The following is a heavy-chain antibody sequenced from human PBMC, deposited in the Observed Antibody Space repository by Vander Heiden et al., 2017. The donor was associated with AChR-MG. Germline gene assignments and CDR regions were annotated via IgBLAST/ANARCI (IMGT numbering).Heavy chain of an antibody. J-gene: IGHJ4*02. D-gene: IGHD3-3*01. Sequence: EVQLLESGGGLVQPGGCLRLSCAASGVTFSSYAMSWVRQAPGKGLEWVSAISGSGGSTYYADSVKGRFTISRDNSKNTLYLQMNSLRAEDTAVYYCAKRHSITIFGVVIDRKYYFDYWGQGTLVTVSS. CDR3: AKRHSITIFGVVIDRKYYFDY. CDR2: ISGSGGST. V-gene: IGHV3-23*01. CDR1: GVTFSSYA.